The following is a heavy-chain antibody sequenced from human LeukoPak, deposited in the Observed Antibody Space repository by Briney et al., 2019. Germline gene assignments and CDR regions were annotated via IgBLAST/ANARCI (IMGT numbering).Heavy chain of an antibody. CDR2: VYYSGST. CDR3: GYSYYRFDY. CDR1: GGSISSYY. Sequence: SETLSLTCTVSGGSISSYYWSWIRQAPGKGLEWIGYVYYSGSTNYNPSLKSRITVSVDTSKSQFSLKLTSVTAADTAVYFRGYSYYRFDYWGQGTLVIASS. J-gene: IGHJ4*02. D-gene: IGHD5-18*01. V-gene: IGHV4-59*01.